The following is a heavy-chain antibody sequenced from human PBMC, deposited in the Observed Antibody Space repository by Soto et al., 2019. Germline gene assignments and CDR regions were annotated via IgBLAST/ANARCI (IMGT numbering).Heavy chain of an antibody. V-gene: IGHV4-38-2*01. D-gene: IGHD2-8*01. CDR1: GYSISSGYY. CDR2: IYHNGRT. CDR3: VRLAFCTDGNDCGIYY. Sequence: SETLSLTCAVCGYSISSGYYWGWIRQPPGKGLEWIATIYHNGRTYYNPSLKSRVTISVDTSNNQFSLRLTSVTAADTAEYSCVRLAFCTDGNDCGIYYCGQGTLLTVSS. J-gene: IGHJ4*02.